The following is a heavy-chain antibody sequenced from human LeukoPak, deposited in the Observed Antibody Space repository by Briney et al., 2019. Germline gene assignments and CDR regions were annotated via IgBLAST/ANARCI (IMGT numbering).Heavy chain of an antibody. Sequence: SETLSLTCTVSGGSISSGSYYWSWIRQPAGKGLEWIGRIYTSGSTNYNPSLKSRVTISVDTSKNQFSLKLSSVTAADTAVYYCASSFNGYWGQGTLVTVSS. J-gene: IGHJ4*02. CDR1: GGSISSGSYY. CDR2: IYTSGST. CDR3: ASSFNGY. D-gene: IGHD2-8*01. V-gene: IGHV4-61*02.